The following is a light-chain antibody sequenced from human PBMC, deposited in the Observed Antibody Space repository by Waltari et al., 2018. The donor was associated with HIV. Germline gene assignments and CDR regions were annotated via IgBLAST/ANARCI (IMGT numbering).Light chain of an antibody. CDR2: DVT. J-gene: IGLJ3*02. V-gene: IGLV2-14*03. CDR3: SSYTSSISLV. Sequence: QSALTQPASVPGSPGLSITISCTGSNNDVGPYPHLSWYQQHPGRAPKLMIYDVTDRPSGVSDRFSGSKSGNTASLTISGLQAEDEADYYCSSYTSSISLVFGGGTKVTVL. CDR1: NNDVGPYPH.